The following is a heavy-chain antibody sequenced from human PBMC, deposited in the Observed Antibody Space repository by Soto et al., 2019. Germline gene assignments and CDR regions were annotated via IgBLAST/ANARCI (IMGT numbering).Heavy chain of an antibody. Sequence: GGSLRLSCAASGFSFSNAWMSWVRQAPGKGLEWVGRIKSKTDGGTTDYAAPVKGRFTISRDDSKNTLYLQMNSLKTEDTAVYYCTTSTGSGWYAFDYWGQGTLVTVSS. CDR3: TTSTGSGWYAFDY. CDR1: GFSFSNAW. J-gene: IGHJ4*02. V-gene: IGHV3-15*01. D-gene: IGHD6-19*01. CDR2: IKSKTDGGTT.